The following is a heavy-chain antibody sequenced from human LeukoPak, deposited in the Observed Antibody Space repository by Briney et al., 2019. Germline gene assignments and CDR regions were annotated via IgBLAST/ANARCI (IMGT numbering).Heavy chain of an antibody. Sequence: SETLSLTCTVSGGSISSYFWSWIRQPAGKGLKWIGRLHSSGSTYYNPSLMSRVTMSVDTSKNQFSLKLRSVTAADTAVYYCARDFSLGGSDYSVAFDIWGQGTMVTVSS. CDR2: LHSSGST. J-gene: IGHJ3*02. V-gene: IGHV4-4*07. CDR1: GGSISSYF. D-gene: IGHD2-21*01. CDR3: ARDFSLGGSDYSVAFDI.